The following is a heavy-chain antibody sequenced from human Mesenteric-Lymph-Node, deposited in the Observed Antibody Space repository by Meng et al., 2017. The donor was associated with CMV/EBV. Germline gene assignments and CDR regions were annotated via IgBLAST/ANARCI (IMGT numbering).Heavy chain of an antibody. CDR3: AKDGCTNGVCYMDY. D-gene: IGHD2-8*01. CDR1: GCTFSSSA. J-gene: IGHJ4*02. V-gene: IGHV3-23*01. Sequence: ASGCTFSSSAMSWVRQAPGKGLEWVSTISGSGGSTYYADSVKGRFTISRDNSKNTLYLQMDSLRAEDTAVYYCAKDGCTNGVCYMDYWGQGTLVTVSS. CDR2: ISGSGGST.